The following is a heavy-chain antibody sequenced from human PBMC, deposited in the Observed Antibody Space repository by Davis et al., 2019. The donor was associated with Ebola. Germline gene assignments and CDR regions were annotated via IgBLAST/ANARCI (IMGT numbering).Heavy chain of an antibody. D-gene: IGHD6-13*01. V-gene: IGHV4-34*01. Sequence: SETLSLTCAVYGGSFSGSYWSWIRQPPGKGLEWIGEINHSGTTNYNPSLKSRVTFSVDTSKNQFSLRLSSVTAADTAVYYCARGLSGAAAGLGYWGQGTLVTVSS. CDR3: ARGLSGAAAGLGY. CDR1: GGSFSGSY. CDR2: INHSGTT. J-gene: IGHJ4*02.